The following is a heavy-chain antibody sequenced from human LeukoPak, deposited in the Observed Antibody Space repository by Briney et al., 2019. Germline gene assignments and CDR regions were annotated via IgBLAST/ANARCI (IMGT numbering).Heavy chain of an antibody. CDR3: AKDIVVVVARASGY. D-gene: IGHD2-15*01. J-gene: IGHJ4*02. Sequence: GGSLRLSCAASGFTFSSYAMSWVRQAPGKGLEWVSAISGSGGSTYYADSVKGWFTISRDNSKNTLYLQMNSLRAEDTAVYYCAKDIVVVVARASGYWGQGTLVTVSS. CDR1: GFTFSSYA. V-gene: IGHV3-23*01. CDR2: ISGSGGST.